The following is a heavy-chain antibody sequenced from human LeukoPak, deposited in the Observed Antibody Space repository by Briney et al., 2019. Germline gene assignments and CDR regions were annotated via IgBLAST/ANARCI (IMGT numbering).Heavy chain of an antibody. CDR1: GFTFSDYA. J-gene: IGHJ4*02. CDR2: ISYDGSNE. V-gene: IGHV3-30*04. D-gene: IGHD2-21*01. CDR3: AKEFNRGLPDY. Sequence: GRSLRLSCAASGFTFSDYAMHWVRQAPGKGLEWVAVISYDGSNEYYADSVRGRFTISRDNSKNTLYLQMSSLRAEDTAVYYCAKEFNRGLPDYWGQGTLVTVPS.